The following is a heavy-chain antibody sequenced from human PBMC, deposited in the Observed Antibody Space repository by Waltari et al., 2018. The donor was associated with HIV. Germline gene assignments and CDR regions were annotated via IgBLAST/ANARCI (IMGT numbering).Heavy chain of an antibody. J-gene: IGHJ6*02. Sequence: EVQLVQSGGGLIQRGGSRTLSCGHAGFLVSSSYMRRVRQAPGKGLEWVSVIYSGGNTYYADSVKGRFTISRDNSKNTLYLQLNSLRAEDSAVYYCARDLGSSSWYNYYYGMDVWGQGTTVTVSS. CDR2: IYSGGNT. CDR3: ARDLGSSSWYNYYYGMDV. D-gene: IGHD6-13*01. CDR1: GFLVSSSY. V-gene: IGHV3-53*01.